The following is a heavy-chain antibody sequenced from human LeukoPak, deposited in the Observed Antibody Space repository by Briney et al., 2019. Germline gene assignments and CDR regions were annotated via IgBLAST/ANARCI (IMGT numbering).Heavy chain of an antibody. CDR2: ISAYNGNT. D-gene: IGHD1-26*01. J-gene: IGHJ6*03. Sequence: ASVKVSCKASGYTFTSYGISWVRQAPGQGLEWMGWISAYNGNTNYAQKLQGRVTMTTDTSTSTAYMELRSLRSDDTAVYYCARGASGSPDYYYYYMDVWGKGTTVTISS. V-gene: IGHV1-18*01. CDR1: GYTFTSYG. CDR3: ARGASGSPDYYYYYMDV.